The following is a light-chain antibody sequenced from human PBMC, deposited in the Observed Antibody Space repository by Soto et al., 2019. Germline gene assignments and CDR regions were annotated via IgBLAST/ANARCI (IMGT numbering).Light chain of an antibody. V-gene: IGLV2-14*01. CDR3: SSYTSSSPYV. CDR2: DVS. Sequence: QSALTQPASVSGSPGQSITISCTGTSSDVGGYNYDSWYQQHPGKARKLMIYDVSNRPSGVSNRFSGSKSGNTASLTISGLQAEDEADYYCSSYTSSSPYVFGTGTKLTVL. CDR1: SSDVGGYNY. J-gene: IGLJ1*01.